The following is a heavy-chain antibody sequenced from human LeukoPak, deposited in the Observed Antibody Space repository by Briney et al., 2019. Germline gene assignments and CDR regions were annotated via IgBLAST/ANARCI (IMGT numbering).Heavy chain of an antibody. CDR3: ATDPTGTTYDY. Sequence: GGSLRLSCAASGFIFSDYYLTWIRQAPEKGLEWVGYISSSGSAIYYGDSVKGRFTISRDNAKNSLYLQMDSLRAEDTAVYYCATDPTGTTYDYWGQGSLVTVSS. D-gene: IGHD1-7*01. V-gene: IGHV3-11*04. CDR2: ISSSGSAI. J-gene: IGHJ4*02. CDR1: GFIFSDYY.